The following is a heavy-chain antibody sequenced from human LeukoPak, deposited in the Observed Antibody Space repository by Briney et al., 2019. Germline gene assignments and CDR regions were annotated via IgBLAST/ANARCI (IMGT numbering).Heavy chain of an antibody. J-gene: IGHJ5*02. V-gene: IGHV3-23*01. D-gene: IGHD2-15*01. CDR3: AKLPIVVVVAVTWLFDP. CDR2: ISGSGGST. Sequence: GGSLRLSCAAYGFTFSSYAMSWVRQAPGKGLEWVSGISGSGGSTYYADSVKGRFTISRDNSKNTLYLQMNSLRAEDTAVYYCAKLPIVVVVAVTWLFDPWGQGTLVTVSS. CDR1: GFTFSSYA.